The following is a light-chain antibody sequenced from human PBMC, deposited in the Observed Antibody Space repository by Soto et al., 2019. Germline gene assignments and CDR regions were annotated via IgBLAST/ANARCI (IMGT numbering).Light chain of an antibody. V-gene: IGKV1-33*01. CDR1: QDISNY. CDR3: QQYDNLPC. CDR2: DAS. Sequence: DIQMTQSPSSLSASVGDRVTITCQASQDISNYLNWYQQKPGKAPKLLIYDASNLETGVPSRFSGSGSGTDFTFTISILQPEDIATYYCQQYDNLPCFGGGTKVEIK. J-gene: IGKJ4*01.